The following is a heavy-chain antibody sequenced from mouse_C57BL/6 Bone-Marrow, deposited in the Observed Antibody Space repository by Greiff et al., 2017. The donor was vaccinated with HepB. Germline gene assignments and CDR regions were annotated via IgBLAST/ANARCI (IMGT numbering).Heavy chain of an antibody. D-gene: IGHD2-1*01. CDR3: SRLLWYPYYYAMDY. CDR1: GYTFTDHT. V-gene: IGHV1-78*01. J-gene: IGHJ4*01. Sequence: QVQLQQSDAELVKPGASVKISCKVSGYTFTDHTIHWMKQRPEQGLEWIGYIYPRDGSTKYTEKFKGKATLTADKSSSTAYMQLNSLTSEDSAVYVCSRLLWYPYYYAMDYWGQGTSVTVSS. CDR2: IYPRDGST.